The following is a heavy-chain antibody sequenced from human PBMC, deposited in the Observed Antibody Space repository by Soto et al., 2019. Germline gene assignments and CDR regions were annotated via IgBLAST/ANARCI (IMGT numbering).Heavy chain of an antibody. J-gene: IGHJ6*02. CDR1: RDTFSNYA. D-gene: IGHD3-16*01. CDR2: IIPIFGST. Sequence: QGQLVQSGAEVKKPGSSVKVSCKASRDTFSNYAINWVRQAPGQGLEWMGGIIPIFGSTKYAEKFQGRVTIIADESTSTAYMELSSLRVEDTAVYYCARGETYLGVWGQGTTVTVSS. V-gene: IGHV1-69*01. CDR3: ARGETYLGV.